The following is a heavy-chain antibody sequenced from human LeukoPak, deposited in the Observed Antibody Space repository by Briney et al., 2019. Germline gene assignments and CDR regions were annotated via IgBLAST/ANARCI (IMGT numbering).Heavy chain of an antibody. J-gene: IGHJ4*02. CDR1: GGSISSYY. D-gene: IGHD3-9*01. V-gene: IGHV4-59*01. Sequence: PSETLSLTCTVSGGSISSYYWSWTRQPPGKGLEWIGYIYYSGSTDSNPSLKSRVTISVDTSKNQFSLKLRSVTAADTAVYYCARRPRNDILTGTPFDYWGQGILVTVSS. CDR2: IYYSGST. CDR3: ARRPRNDILTGTPFDY.